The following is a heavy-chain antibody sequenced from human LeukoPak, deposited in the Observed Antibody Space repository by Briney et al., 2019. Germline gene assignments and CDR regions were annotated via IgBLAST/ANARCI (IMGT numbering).Heavy chain of an antibody. J-gene: IGHJ4*02. CDR2: INPNSGST. D-gene: IGHD6-13*01. V-gene: IGHV1-2*04. Sequence: GASVKVSCKASGYTFTGYYMHWVRQAPGQGLEWMGWINPNSGSTNYAQKFQGWVTMTRDTSISTAYMELSRLRSDDTAVYYCARVKIAAAGALDYWGQGTLVTVSS. CDR3: ARVKIAAAGALDY. CDR1: GYTFTGYY.